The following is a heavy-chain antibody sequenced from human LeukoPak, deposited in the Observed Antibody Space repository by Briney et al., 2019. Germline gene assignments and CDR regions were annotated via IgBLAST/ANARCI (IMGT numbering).Heavy chain of an antibody. CDR1: GYTFTGYY. Sequence: ASVKVSCKASGYTFTGYYMHWVRQAPGQGLEWMGWINPNSGGTNYAQKFQGRVTMTRDTSISTAYMELSRLRSDDTAVHYCARGRRIAAERFDPWGQGTLVTVSS. CDR3: ARGRRIAAERFDP. V-gene: IGHV1-2*02. CDR2: INPNSGGT. J-gene: IGHJ5*02. D-gene: IGHD6-13*01.